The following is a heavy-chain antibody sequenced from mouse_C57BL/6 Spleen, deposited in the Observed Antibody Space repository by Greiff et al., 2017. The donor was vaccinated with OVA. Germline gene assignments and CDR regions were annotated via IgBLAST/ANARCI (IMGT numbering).Heavy chain of an antibody. V-gene: IGHV1-54*01. CDR2: INPGSGGT. CDR1: GYAFTNYL. J-gene: IGHJ4*01. CDR3: ARSGGEAMDY. Sequence: QVQLQQSGAELVRPGTSVKVSCKASGYAFTNYLIEWVKQRPGQGLEWIGVINPGSGGTNYNEKFKGKATLTADKSSSTAYMRLSSLTSEDSAVYFCARSGGEAMDYWGQGTSVTVSS.